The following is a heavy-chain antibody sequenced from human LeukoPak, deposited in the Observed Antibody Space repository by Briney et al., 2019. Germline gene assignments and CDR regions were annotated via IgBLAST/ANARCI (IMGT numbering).Heavy chain of an antibody. CDR1: GGSFSGYY. CDR3: ARGRRIVVLPGRGYFDL. CDR2: IYHSGST. J-gene: IGHJ2*01. V-gene: IGHV4-34*01. D-gene: IGHD4/OR15-4a*01. Sequence: PSETLSLTCAVYGGSFSGYYWSWIRQPPGKGVEWIGSIYHSGSTDYNASLKSRVTLSVDTSTNHFSLNIKSVTAADTARYYCARGRRIVVLPGRGYFDLWGRGTLVTVSS.